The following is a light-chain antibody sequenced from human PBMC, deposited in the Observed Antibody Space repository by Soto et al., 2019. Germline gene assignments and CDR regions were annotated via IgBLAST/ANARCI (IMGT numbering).Light chain of an antibody. J-gene: IGKJ1*01. CDR2: DAS. Sequence: DLQMTQSPSTLSASVGDRVTVTCRASQGISSWLAWYQQKPGKAPKLLIYDASSLESGVPSRFSGSGSGTEFTLTITSLQPDDFATYYCQQYNSSPQTFGQGTKVEIK. CDR3: QQYNSSPQT. CDR1: QGISSW. V-gene: IGKV1-5*01.